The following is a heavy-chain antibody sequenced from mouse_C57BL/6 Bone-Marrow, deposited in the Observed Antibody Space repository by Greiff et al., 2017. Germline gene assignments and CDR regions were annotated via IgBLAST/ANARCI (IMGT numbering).Heavy chain of an antibody. CDR1: GYTFTSYW. J-gene: IGHJ1*03. CDR3: ERPYNNNYWYLDV. Sequence: VQLLQPGAELVKPGASVKMSCTASGYTFTSYWITWVNQRPGQGLEWIGEIYPGSGSTNYNEKFKSKATLTLDTSSSTAYMQLSSLTSEDSAVYYCERPYNNNYWYLDVWGTGTTVTVSS. CDR2: IYPGSGST. V-gene: IGHV1-55*01. D-gene: IGHD1-1*01.